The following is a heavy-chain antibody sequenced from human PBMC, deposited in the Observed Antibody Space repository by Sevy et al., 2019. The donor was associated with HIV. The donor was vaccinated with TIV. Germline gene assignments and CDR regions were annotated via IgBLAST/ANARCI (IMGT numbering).Heavy chain of an antibody. V-gene: IGHV4-34*01. CDR2: INYTGNT. Sequence: SETLSLTCGVSGESFSDYCWSWIRQPPRKGLEWIGEINYTGNTNDNPSLESRVRLSIDTSRKQFSLRLSSVTAADTAVYYCARVRRMGNQLWKADYWGQGSLVTVSS. CDR3: ARVRRMGNQLWKADY. D-gene: IGHD3-10*01. CDR1: GESFSDYC. J-gene: IGHJ4*02.